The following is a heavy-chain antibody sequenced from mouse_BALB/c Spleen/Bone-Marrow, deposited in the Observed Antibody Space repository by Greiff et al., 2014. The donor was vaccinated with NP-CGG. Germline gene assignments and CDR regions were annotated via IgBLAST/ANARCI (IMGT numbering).Heavy chain of an antibody. J-gene: IGHJ3*01. V-gene: IGHV1-74*04. CDR3: ARDGSSPAWFGY. Sequence: VQLVESGPQLVRPGASVKISCKASGYSFTSYWMHWVKQRPGQGLEWIGMIDPSDSETRLNQKFMDKATLTVDKSSSTAYMQLSSPTSADSAVYYCARDGSSPAWFGYWGQGTLVTVSA. D-gene: IGHD1-1*01. CDR2: IDPSDSET. CDR1: GYSFTSYW.